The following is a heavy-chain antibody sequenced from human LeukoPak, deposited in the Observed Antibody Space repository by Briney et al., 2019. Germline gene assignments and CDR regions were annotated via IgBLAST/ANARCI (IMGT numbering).Heavy chain of an antibody. J-gene: IGHJ4*02. CDR1: GFTFSDYY. Sequence: GGSLRLSRAASGFTFSDYYMSWIRQAPGKGLEWVSFVSFDGRNKNYADSVRGRFTISRDNSKNTLYLQMNSVTYEDTAVYFCVRIVGHTTTDFWGQGTIVAVSS. CDR2: VSFDGRNK. V-gene: IGHV3-30-3*01. CDR3: VRIVGHTTTDF. D-gene: IGHD1-26*01.